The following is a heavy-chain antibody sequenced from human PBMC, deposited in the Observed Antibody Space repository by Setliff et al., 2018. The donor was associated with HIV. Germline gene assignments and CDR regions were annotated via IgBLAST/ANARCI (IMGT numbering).Heavy chain of an antibody. V-gene: IGHV1-69*13. CDR1: GGTFSSHA. CDR3: ARDRGGFFECFDY. D-gene: IGHD3-10*01. J-gene: IGHJ4*02. CDR2: IIPMFGTA. Sequence: ASVKVSCKASGGTFSSHAISWVRQAPGQGLEWMGGIIPMFGTANYAQKFQGRVTITADESTSTVHMELSSLRSEDTAVYFCARDRGGFFECFDYWGQGTLVTVSS.